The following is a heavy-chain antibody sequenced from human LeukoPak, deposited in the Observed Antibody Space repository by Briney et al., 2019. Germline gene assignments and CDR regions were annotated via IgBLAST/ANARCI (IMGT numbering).Heavy chain of an antibody. Sequence: GGALRLSCAASGFTFSSYGMHWVRQAPGKGREWAAVISYDGSNKYYADSVKGRFTISRDNSKNTLYLQMNSLRAEDTAVYFCAKGGWLQSPTDYWGQGTLVTVSS. CDR2: ISYDGSNK. V-gene: IGHV3-30*18. D-gene: IGHD5-24*01. J-gene: IGHJ4*02. CDR1: GFTFSSYG. CDR3: AKGGWLQSPTDY.